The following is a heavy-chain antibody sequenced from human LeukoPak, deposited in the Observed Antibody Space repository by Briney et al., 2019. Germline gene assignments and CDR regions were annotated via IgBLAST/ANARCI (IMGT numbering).Heavy chain of an antibody. CDR1: RFIFSNYG. D-gene: IGHD5-12*01. Sequence: GRSLRLSCAASRFIFSNYGMHWVRQAPGKGLEWVAVISYDGSNKFYADSVKGRFTISRDNSKNTLYLQMNSLRTEDTAVYYCARDLRSGYDFVDYWGQGTLVTVSS. J-gene: IGHJ4*02. CDR3: ARDLRSGYDFVDY. V-gene: IGHV3-30*03. CDR2: ISYDGSNK.